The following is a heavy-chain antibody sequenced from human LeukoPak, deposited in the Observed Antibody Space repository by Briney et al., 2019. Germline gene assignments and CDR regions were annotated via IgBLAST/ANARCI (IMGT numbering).Heavy chain of an antibody. CDR2: ISGSGVTT. CDR3: AKDSRSSSWYVRLDY. CDR1: GFTFSSYA. J-gene: IGHJ4*02. D-gene: IGHD6-13*01. V-gene: IGHV3-23*01. Sequence: PGGSLRLSCAASGFTFSSYAMSWVRQAPGKGLEWVSAISGSGVTTYYADSVKGRFTISRDNSKNTLYLQMNSLRAEDTAVYYCAKDSRSSSWYVRLDYWGQGTLVTVSS.